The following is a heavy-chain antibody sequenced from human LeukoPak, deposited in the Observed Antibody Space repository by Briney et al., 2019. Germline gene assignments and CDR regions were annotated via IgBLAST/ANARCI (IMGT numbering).Heavy chain of an antibody. Sequence: GGSLRLSCAASGFTFSSYSMNWVRQAPGKGLEWVSSISSSSSYIYYADSVKGRFTISRDNSKNTLYLQMNSLRAEDTAVYYCARDRPNSYGPTYGMDVWGQGTTVTVSS. D-gene: IGHD5-18*01. J-gene: IGHJ6*02. CDR3: ARDRPNSYGPTYGMDV. V-gene: IGHV3-21*01. CDR2: ISSSSSYI. CDR1: GFTFSSYS.